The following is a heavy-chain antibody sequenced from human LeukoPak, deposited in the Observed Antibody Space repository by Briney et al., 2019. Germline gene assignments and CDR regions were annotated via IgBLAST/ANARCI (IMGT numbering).Heavy chain of an antibody. V-gene: IGHV1-18*04. CDR1: GYTCTSYG. CDR3: AREGLRYFDWPDDAFDI. D-gene: IGHD3-9*01. Sequence: ASVKVSCKASGYTCTSYGISWVRQAPGQGLEWMGWISAYNGNTNYAQKLQGRVTMTTDTSTSTAYMELRSLRSDDTAVYYCAREGLRYFDWPDDAFDIWGQGTMVTVSS. J-gene: IGHJ3*02. CDR2: ISAYNGNT.